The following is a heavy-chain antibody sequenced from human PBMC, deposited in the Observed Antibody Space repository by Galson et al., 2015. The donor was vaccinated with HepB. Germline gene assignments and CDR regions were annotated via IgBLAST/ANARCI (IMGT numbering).Heavy chain of an antibody. V-gene: IGHV5-10-1*01. Sequence: QSGAEVKKPGESLRISCKGSGYGFTSYWIHWVRQMPGKGLEWMGRIDPSDSYTSYSPSFQGHVTLSVDKSITTAYLQWSGLKASDTAMYFCARRQYYDSHGALDYWGQGTLVTVSS. CDR2: IDPSDSYT. CDR1: GYGFTSYW. J-gene: IGHJ4*02. CDR3: ARRQYYDSHGALDY. D-gene: IGHD3-22*01.